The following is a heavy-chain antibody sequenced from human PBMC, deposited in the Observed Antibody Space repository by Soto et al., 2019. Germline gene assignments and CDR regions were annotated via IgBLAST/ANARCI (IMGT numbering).Heavy chain of an antibody. D-gene: IGHD3-22*01. CDR2: IYSGGST. V-gene: IGHV3-53*01. CDR1: GFTVSSNY. CDR3: ASSIVELATGHYYYHYGMAV. Sequence: GGSLRLSCAASGFTVSSNYMSWVRQAPGKGLEWVSVIYSGGSTYYADSVKGRFTISRDNSKNTLYLQMNSLRAEDTAVYYCASSIVELATGHYYYHYGMAVWGQGTTVTVSS. J-gene: IGHJ6*02.